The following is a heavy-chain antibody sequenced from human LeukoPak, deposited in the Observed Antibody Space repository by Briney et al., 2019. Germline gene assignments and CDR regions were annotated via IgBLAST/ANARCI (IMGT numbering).Heavy chain of an antibody. Sequence: SRTPSLTCAISGDSVSSNSAAWNWIRQSPSRGLEWLGRTYYRSKWYNDYAVSVKSRITINPDTSKNQFSLQLNSVTPEDTAVYYCASLYDSSGYFDYWGQGTLVTVSS. D-gene: IGHD3-22*01. CDR3: ASLYDSSGYFDY. CDR1: GDSVSSNSAA. V-gene: IGHV6-1*01. J-gene: IGHJ4*02. CDR2: TYYRSKWYN.